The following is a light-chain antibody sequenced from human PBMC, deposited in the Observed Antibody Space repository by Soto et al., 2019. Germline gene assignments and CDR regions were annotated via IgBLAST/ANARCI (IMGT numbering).Light chain of an antibody. CDR3: SSYAGNYVYV. CDR2: DVS. J-gene: IGLJ1*01. Sequence: QSALTQPASVSGSPGQSITISCTGTSSDVGGHNSVSWYRQDPGKAPKLMIYDVSNRRSGVSDRFSGSKSGNTASLTLSGLQAEDQADSSCSSYAGNYVYVCGSGTKGTVL. V-gene: IGLV2-14*01. CDR1: SSDVGGHNS.